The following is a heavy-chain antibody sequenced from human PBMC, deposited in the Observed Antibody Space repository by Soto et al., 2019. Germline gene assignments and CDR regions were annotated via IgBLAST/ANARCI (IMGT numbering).Heavy chain of an antibody. V-gene: IGHV3-23*01. CDR2: ISGSGVST. J-gene: IGHJ4*02. Sequence: AISGSGVSTYYADSVKGRFTISRDNSKNTLYLQMNSLRAEDTAVYYCAKVKGFLEWLPFDYWGQGTLVTVSS. CDR3: AKVKGFLEWLPFDY. D-gene: IGHD3-3*01.